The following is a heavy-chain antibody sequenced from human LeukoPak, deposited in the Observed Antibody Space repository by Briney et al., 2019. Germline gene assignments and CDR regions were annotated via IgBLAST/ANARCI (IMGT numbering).Heavy chain of an antibody. V-gene: IGHV3-23*01. Sequence: AGGSLRLSCAASGFTFSNYDMNWVRQAPGKGLEWVSAISGSGGSTYYADSVKGRFTISRDNSKNTLYLQMNSLRAEDTAVYYCAKGHGSRVAVAGPTFDYWGQGTLVTVSS. CDR1: GFTFSNYD. CDR3: AKGHGSRVAVAGPTFDY. J-gene: IGHJ4*02. CDR2: ISGSGGST. D-gene: IGHD6-19*01.